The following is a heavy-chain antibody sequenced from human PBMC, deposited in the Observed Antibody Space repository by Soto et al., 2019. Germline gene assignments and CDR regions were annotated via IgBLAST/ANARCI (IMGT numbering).Heavy chain of an antibody. Sequence: SETLSLTCTVSGGPISSSSYYWGWIRQPPGKGLEWIGSIYYSGSTYYNPSLKSRVTISVDTSKNQFSLKLSSVTAADTAVYYCASPKIAFYNWFDPWGQGTLVTVSS. V-gene: IGHV4-39*01. CDR3: ASPKIAFYNWFDP. CDR2: IYYSGST. CDR1: GGPISSSSYY. D-gene: IGHD3-3*02. J-gene: IGHJ5*02.